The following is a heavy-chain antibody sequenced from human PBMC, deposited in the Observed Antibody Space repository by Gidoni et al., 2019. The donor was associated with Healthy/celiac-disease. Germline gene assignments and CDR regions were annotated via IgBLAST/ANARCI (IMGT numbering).Heavy chain of an antibody. V-gene: IGHV5-10-1*03. J-gene: IGHJ6*02. Sequence: EVQLVQSGAEVKKPGESLRISCKGSGYSFTSYWISWVRQMPGKGLEWMGRIDPSDSYTNYSPSFQGHVTISADKSISTAYLQWSSLKASDTAMYYCARRELYCSSTSCYSAGMDVWGQGTTVTVSS. CDR3: ARRELYCSSTSCYSAGMDV. CDR1: GYSFTSYW. CDR2: IDPSDSYT. D-gene: IGHD2-2*01.